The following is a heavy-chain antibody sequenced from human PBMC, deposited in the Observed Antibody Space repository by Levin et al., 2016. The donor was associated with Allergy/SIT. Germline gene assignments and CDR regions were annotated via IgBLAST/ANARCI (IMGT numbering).Heavy chain of an antibody. CDR3: ARDGPGEEPATNEDYYYYYMDV. Sequence: SETLSLTCTVSGGSVSSGTYYWSWIRQPPGKGLEWIGYMDYSGSTKYNPSLKSRVAISLDTPNNQFSLKLSSVTAADTAVYYCARDGPGEEPATNEDYYYYYMDVWGKGTSVTVSS. D-gene: IGHD2-2*01. CDR1: GGSVSSGTYY. J-gene: IGHJ6*03. V-gene: IGHV4-61*01. CDR2: MDYSGST.